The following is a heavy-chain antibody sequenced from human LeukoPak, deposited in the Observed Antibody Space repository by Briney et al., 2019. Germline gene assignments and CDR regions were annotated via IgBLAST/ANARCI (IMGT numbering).Heavy chain of an antibody. CDR3: AGAEEANLDAFDI. D-gene: IGHD4/OR15-4a*01. V-gene: IGHV1-69*05. J-gene: IGHJ3*02. CDR2: IIPIFGTA. Sequence: SVKVSCKASGGTFSSYAISWVRQAPGQGLEWMGGIIPIFGTANYAQKFQGRVTITTDESTSTAYMELSSLRSEDTAVYYCAGAEEANLDAFDIWGQGRMVTVSS. CDR1: GGTFSSYA.